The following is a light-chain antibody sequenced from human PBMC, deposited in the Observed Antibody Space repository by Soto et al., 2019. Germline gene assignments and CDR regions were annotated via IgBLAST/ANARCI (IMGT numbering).Light chain of an antibody. V-gene: IGKV3-20*01. CDR3: QQYGSSHT. CDR2: GAS. CDR1: QTINSDY. J-gene: IGKJ5*01. Sequence: VLTQSRVTLSLSPGERATLSCRASQTINSDYFAWYQQKPGQAPRLLIFGASTRATGIPDRFSGSGAGAYFNLTISRLEPADFGVYYCQQYGSSHTFGQGTRLEIK.